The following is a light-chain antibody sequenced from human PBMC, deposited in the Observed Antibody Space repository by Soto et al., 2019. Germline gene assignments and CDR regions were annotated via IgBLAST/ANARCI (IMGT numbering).Light chain of an antibody. CDR1: SSDVGGYKY. J-gene: IGLJ1*01. CDR2: DVS. Sequence: QSVLTQPAPVSGSPGQSIAISCTGSSSDVGGYKYVSWYQQHPGKAPKLMIYDVSNRPSGVSDRFSGSKSGNTASLTISGLQSEDEADYYCSSYTSSNSYVFGTGTKLTVL. CDR3: SSYTSSNSYV. V-gene: IGLV2-14*03.